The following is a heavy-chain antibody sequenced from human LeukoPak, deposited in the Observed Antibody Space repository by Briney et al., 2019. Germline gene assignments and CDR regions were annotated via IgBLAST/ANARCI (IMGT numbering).Heavy chain of an antibody. CDR2: ISGSGGST. J-gene: IGHJ4*02. V-gene: IGHV3-23*01. D-gene: IGHD3-22*01. CDR1: GFTFSSYA. Sequence: GGSLRLSCAASGFTFSSYAMGWVRQAPGKGLEWVSAISGSGGSTYYADSVKGRFTISRDNSKNTLYLQMNSLRAEDTAVYYCAKESLITMIVVVITAVDYWGQGTLVTVSS. CDR3: AKESLITMIVVVITAVDY.